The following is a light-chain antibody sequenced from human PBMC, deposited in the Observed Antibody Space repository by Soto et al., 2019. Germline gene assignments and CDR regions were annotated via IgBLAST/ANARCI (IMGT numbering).Light chain of an antibody. CDR1: QRISSSY. CDR3: QQYGSSPWT. CDR2: GAS. Sequence: EIVMTQSPGTLSLSPGERATLSCRASQRISSSYLAWYQQKPGQAPRLLIYGASSRATGIPDRFSGSGSGTEFTLTISRLEPEDFAVYYCQQYGSSPWTFGQGTKVEIK. J-gene: IGKJ1*01. V-gene: IGKV3-20*01.